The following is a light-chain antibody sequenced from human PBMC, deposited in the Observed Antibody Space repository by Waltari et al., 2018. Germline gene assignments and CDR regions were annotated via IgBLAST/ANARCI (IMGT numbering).Light chain of an antibody. J-gene: IGLJ2*01. V-gene: IGLV1-51*02. CDR2: ETN. CDR1: GSNIGRNH. CDR3: GTWDGSLTVGV. Sequence: QSVLTQPPSVSAAPGQKVTISCSGSGSNIGRNHVSWYQQVPGTAPKPLIYETNKRPSGIPDRVAGSKSGPSATLGITGLQTGDEASYYCGTWDGSLTVGVFGGGTVLTVL.